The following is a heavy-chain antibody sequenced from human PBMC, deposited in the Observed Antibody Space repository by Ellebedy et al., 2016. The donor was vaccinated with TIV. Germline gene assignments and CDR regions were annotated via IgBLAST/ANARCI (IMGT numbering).Heavy chain of an antibody. J-gene: IGHJ3*02. Sequence: GSLRLXXTVSGGSISSYYWSWIRQPAGKGLEWIGRIYTSGSTNYNPSLKSRVTMSVDTSKNQFSLKLSSVTAADTAVYYCARDGRGGSYRTDAFDIWGKGTTVTVSS. CDR3: ARDGRGGSYRTDAFDI. CDR1: GGSISSYY. CDR2: IYTSGST. V-gene: IGHV4-4*07. D-gene: IGHD1-26*01.